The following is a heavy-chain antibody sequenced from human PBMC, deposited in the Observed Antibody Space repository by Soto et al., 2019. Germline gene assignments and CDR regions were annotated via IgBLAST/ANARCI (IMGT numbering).Heavy chain of an antibody. V-gene: IGHV4-4*02. Sequence: SETLSLTCAVSSGSISSSSWWSWVRQPPGKGLEWIGEIYHSGSTNYNPSLKSRVTISVDKSKNQFSLKLSSVTAADTAVYYCARVAPEAAAFDYWGQGTLVTVSS. CDR3: ARVAPEAAAFDY. J-gene: IGHJ4*02. CDR2: IYHSGST. CDR1: SGSISSSSW. D-gene: IGHD5-12*01.